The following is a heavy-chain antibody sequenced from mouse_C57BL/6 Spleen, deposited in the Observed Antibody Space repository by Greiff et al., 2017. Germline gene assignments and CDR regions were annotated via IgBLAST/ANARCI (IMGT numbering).Heavy chain of an antibody. D-gene: IGHD2-5*01. CDR3: ARVLYSNYFYYCDD. V-gene: IGHV1-82*01. J-gene: IGHJ2*01. CDR2: ISPGDGDT. CDR1: GYAFSSSW. Sequence: VQLQQSGPELVKPGASVKISCKASGYAFSSSWMNWVKQRPGKGLEWIGRISPGDGDTNYNGKFKGKATLTADKSSSTAYMQLSSLTSEDSAVYVCARVLYSNYFYYCDDGGQGTTLTVAS.